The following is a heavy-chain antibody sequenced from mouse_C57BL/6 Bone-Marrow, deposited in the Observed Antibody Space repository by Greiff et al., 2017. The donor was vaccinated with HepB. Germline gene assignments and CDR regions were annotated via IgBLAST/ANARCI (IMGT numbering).Heavy chain of an antibody. J-gene: IGHJ2*01. CDR1: GYTFTDYN. V-gene: IGHV1-47*01. D-gene: IGHD3-2*02. Sequence: VQLQQSGPELVKPGASVKIPCKASGYTFTDYNMDWMKQNHGKSLEWIGNFHPYNDDTKYNEKFKGKATLTVEKSSSTVYLELSRLTSDDSAVYYCARGADSSGYVGYFDYWGQGTTLTVSS. CDR2: FHPYNDDT. CDR3: ARGADSSGYVGYFDY.